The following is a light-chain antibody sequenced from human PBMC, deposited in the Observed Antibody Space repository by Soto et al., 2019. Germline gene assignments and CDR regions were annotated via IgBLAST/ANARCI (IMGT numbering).Light chain of an antibody. Sequence: QSALTQPASVSGSPGQSITISCTGTSSDVGGYNYVSWYQQPPGKAPKLMIYEVSNRPSGASNRFSGSKSGNTASLTISGLQAEDEADYYGSSYTSSSTRVFGGGTQLTVL. CDR1: SSDVGGYNY. CDR2: EVS. V-gene: IGLV2-14*01. J-gene: IGLJ3*02. CDR3: SSYTSSSTRV.